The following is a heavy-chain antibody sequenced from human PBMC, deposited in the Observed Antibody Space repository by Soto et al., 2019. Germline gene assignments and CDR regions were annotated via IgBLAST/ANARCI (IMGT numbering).Heavy chain of an antibody. V-gene: IGHV1-8*01. D-gene: IGHD2-21*02. CDR2: MNPNSGNT. CDR3: AREVTTRVTTIAAFDS. Sequence: ASVKVSCKASGYTFTSYDINWVRQATGQGLEWMGWMNPNSGNTGYAQKFQGRVTMTRTTSISTAYMELSSLRSEDTAVYYCAREVTTRVTTIAAFDSWGEGTMVTV. CDR1: GYTFTSYD. J-gene: IGHJ3*02.